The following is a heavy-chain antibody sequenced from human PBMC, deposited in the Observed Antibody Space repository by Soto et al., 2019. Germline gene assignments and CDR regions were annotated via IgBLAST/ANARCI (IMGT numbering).Heavy chain of an antibody. CDR3: ARTYSSSWSPFDY. V-gene: IGHV4-34*01. CDR1: GGSFSGYY. J-gene: IGHJ4*02. Sequence: SETLSLTCAVYGGSFSGYYWSWIRQPPVKGLEWIGEINQSGGTNYNPSLKSRVTISIDTSKNQFSLKLSSVTAADTAVYYCARTYSSSWSPFDYWGQGTLVTVSS. CDR2: INQSGGT. D-gene: IGHD6-13*01.